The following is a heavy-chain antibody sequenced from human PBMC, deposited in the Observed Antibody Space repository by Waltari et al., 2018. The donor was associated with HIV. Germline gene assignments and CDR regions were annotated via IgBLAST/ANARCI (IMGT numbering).Heavy chain of an antibody. D-gene: IGHD3-22*01. V-gene: IGHV3-23*01. CDR2: ISGSGGST. CDR1: GFTLSSFS. J-gene: IGHJ4*02. Sequence: EVQLLESGGGLVQPGGSLSLSCAASGFTLSSFSLSWVPQPPGKGLEWVSAISGSGGSTYYADSVKGRFTISRDNSKNTLYLQMNSLRAEDTAVYYCAKVTYYYDSSGYYLIDYWGQGTLVTVSS. CDR3: AKVTYYYDSSGYYLIDY.